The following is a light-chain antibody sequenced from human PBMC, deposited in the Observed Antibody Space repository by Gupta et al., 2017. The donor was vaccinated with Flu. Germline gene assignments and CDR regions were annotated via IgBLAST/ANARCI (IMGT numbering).Light chain of an antibody. Sequence: SPGQTARITCSGDVLAKKYARWVQQKPGQAPVLVIYKDSERPSGIPERFSGSSSGTTVTLTISGAQVEDEADYYCYSAADNNQVFGGGTKLTVL. CDR3: YSAADNNQV. V-gene: IGLV3-27*01. CDR1: VLAKKY. CDR2: KDS. J-gene: IGLJ3*02.